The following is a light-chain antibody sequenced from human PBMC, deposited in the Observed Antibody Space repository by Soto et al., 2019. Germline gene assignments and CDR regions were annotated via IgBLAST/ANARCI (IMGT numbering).Light chain of an antibody. V-gene: IGLV2-14*01. Sequence: QSALTQPASVSGSPGQSITISCTGTSSDVGTYNFVSWYRQHPVKAPIPIIFDVSSRPSGISNRFSGSKSGNTASLTISGVQAEDEADYYCSSYANSDTVIFGGGTKLTVL. J-gene: IGLJ2*01. CDR2: DVS. CDR1: SSDVGTYNF. CDR3: SSYANSDTVI.